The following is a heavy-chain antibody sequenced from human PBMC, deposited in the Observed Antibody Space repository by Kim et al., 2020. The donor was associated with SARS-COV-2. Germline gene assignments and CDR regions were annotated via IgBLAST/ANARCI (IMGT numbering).Heavy chain of an antibody. V-gene: IGHV4-4*07. CDR1: GGSISTNY. J-gene: IGHJ4*01. CDR3: ARGPPRADGGANCYLVY. CDR2: IYASGST. D-gene: IGHD2-21*01. Sequence: SETLSLTCTDSGGSISTNYWGWIRQSAGKGLEWIGRIYASGSTDYNASLKSRVAMSVDTSKNQFSLELSSVTAADTAVYFCARGPPRADGGANCYLVYWGHGILVTVSA.